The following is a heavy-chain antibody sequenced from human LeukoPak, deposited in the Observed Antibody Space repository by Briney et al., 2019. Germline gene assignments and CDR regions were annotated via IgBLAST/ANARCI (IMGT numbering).Heavy chain of an antibody. J-gene: IGHJ5*02. D-gene: IGHD3-10*01. CDR3: AKDLMRDRWFGES. CDR2: IRYDGSDK. CDR1: GFTFSYYG. Sequence: QAGGSLRLSCAASGFTFSYYGMHWVRQAPGKGLEWVAFIRYDGSDKFYSASVKGRFTISRDTSRNTLYLQMNSLRLDDTAVYYCAKDLMRDRWFGESWGQGTLVTVSS. V-gene: IGHV3-30*02.